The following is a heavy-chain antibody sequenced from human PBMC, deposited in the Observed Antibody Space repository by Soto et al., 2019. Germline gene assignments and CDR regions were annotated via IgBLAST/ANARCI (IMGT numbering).Heavy chain of an antibody. J-gene: IGHJ6*02. V-gene: IGHV3-74*01. D-gene: IGHD3-16*02. Sequence: EVQLVESGGGLVQPGGSLRLSCAASEFTFNNYWMHWVRQVPGKGLEWVSRINTDGSTTNYEDSVMGRFTISRDNADKRVDREMKCLRAGEPAVNYCASGFYRKDGLDVWCQGATVT. CDR3: ASGFYRKDGLDV. CDR1: EFTFNNYW. CDR2: INTDGSTT.